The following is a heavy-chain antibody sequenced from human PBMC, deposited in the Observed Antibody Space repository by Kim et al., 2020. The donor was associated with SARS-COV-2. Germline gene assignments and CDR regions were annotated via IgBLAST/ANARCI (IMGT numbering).Heavy chain of an antibody. Sequence: ASVKVSCKASGYTFTSYGISWVRQAPGQGLEWMGWISAYNGNTNYAQKLQGRVTMTTDTSTSTAYMELRSLRSDDTAVYYCARDVVRGRAYCGGDCYSLGYWGQGTLVTVSS. D-gene: IGHD2-21*02. CDR1: GYTFTSYG. CDR2: ISAYNGNT. J-gene: IGHJ4*02. V-gene: IGHV1-18*01. CDR3: ARDVVRGRAYCGGDCYSLGY.